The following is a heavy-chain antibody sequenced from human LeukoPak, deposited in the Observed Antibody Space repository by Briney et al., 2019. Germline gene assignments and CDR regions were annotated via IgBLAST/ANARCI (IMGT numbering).Heavy chain of an antibody. Sequence: GASVTVSCKASGYTFTSYYMHWVRQAPGQGLEWMGIINPSGGSTSYAQKFQGRVTMTRDMSTSTVYMELSSLRSEDTAVYYCARGGYCSSTSCYAQGIYAFDIWGQGTMVTVSS. D-gene: IGHD2-2*03. V-gene: IGHV1-46*01. CDR1: GYTFTSYY. CDR2: INPSGGST. CDR3: ARGGYCSSTSCYAQGIYAFDI. J-gene: IGHJ3*02.